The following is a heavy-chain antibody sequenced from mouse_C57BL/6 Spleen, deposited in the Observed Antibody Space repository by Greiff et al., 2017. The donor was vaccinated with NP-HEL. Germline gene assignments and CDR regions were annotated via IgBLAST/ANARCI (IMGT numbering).Heavy chain of an antibody. CDR1: GYAFSSYW. CDR2: IYPGDGDT. V-gene: IGHV1-80*01. J-gene: IGHJ2*01. D-gene: IGHD2-5*01. CDR3: ARTYYSNYVHFDY. Sequence: VKLMESGAELVKPGASVKISCKASGYAFSSYWMNWVKQRPGKGLEWIGQIYPGDGDTNYNGKFKGKATLTADKSSSTAYMQLSSLTSEDSAVYFCARTYYSNYVHFDYWGQGTTLTVSS.